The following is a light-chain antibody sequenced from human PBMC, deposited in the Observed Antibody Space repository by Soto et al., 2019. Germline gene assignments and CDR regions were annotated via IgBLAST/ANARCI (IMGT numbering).Light chain of an antibody. CDR2: DAS. Sequence: EIVMTQSPATLSVSPGERATLSCRASQSVDSNLAWYQQKPGQPPRLLIYDASTRATGIPARFSGSGSGTDFTLTISSLEPEDFAVYYCQQHFNGPITFGQGTRLEIK. J-gene: IGKJ5*01. V-gene: IGKV3-15*01. CDR3: QQHFNGPIT. CDR1: QSVDSN.